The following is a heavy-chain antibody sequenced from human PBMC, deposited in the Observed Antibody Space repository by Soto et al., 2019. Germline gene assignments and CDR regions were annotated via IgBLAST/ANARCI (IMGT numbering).Heavy chain of an antibody. V-gene: IGHV1-69*13. CDR2: IIPIFGTA. J-gene: IGHJ6*02. Sequence: SVKVSCKASGGTFSSYAISWLRQAPGQGLEWMGGIIPIFGTANYAQKFQGRVTITADESTSTAYMELSSLRSEDTAVYYCARDRYCTNGVCYGTRNYYYYYGMDVWGQGTTVTVSS. D-gene: IGHD2-8*01. CDR1: GGTFSSYA. CDR3: ARDRYCTNGVCYGTRNYYYYYGMDV.